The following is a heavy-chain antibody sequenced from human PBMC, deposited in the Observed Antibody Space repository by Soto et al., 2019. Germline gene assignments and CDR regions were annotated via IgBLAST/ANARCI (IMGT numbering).Heavy chain of an antibody. V-gene: IGHV4-34*01. CDR2: INHSGST. CDR3: ARARRSWSSYYFDY. CDR1: GGSFSGYY. D-gene: IGHD6-13*01. J-gene: IGHJ4*02. Sequence: SETLSLTCAVYGGSFSGYYWSWIRQPPGKELEWIGEINHSGSTNYNPSLKSRVTISVDTSKNQFSLKLSSVTAADTAVYYCARARRSWSSYYFDYWGQGTLVTVSS.